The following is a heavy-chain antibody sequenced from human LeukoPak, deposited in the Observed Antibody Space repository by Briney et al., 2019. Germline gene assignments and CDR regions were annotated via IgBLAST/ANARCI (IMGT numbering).Heavy chain of an antibody. CDR3: IVFGDSNH. Sequence: GGSLRLSSAASGLTGSHNYVSWVRQAAGKGLEWVSAIHTSGDTCYADSVKGRFTISRDTSKNTLYLQINSLRVEDTAVYYCIVFGDSNHWGQGTLVTVSS. J-gene: IGHJ5*02. V-gene: IGHV3-53*01. D-gene: IGHD4-17*01. CDR2: IHTSGDT. CDR1: GLTGSHNY.